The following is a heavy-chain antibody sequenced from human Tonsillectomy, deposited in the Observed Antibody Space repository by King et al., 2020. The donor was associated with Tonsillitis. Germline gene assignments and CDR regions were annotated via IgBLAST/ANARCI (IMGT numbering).Heavy chain of an antibody. CDR1: GGSISSSHW. V-gene: IGHV4-4*02. D-gene: IGHD6-25*01. J-gene: IGHJ3*02. CDR3: ARWGLRSSDDAFDI. Sequence: QLQESGPGLVKPSGTLSLTCAVSGGSISSSHWWSWVRQPPGKGLEWSGEIFHSGNTNYNPSLKSRVTISVDKSKNQFSLKMNSVTAADTAIYYCARWGLRSSDDAFDIWGQGTKVTVS. CDR2: IFHSGNT.